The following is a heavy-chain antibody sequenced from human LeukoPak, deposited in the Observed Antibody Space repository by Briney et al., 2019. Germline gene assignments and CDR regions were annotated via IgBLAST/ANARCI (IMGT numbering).Heavy chain of an antibody. D-gene: IGHD3-10*01. CDR2: LSGSGGST. J-gene: IGHJ3*02. CDR3: AKDLWWFGEFPNAFEN. CDR1: GFTFSSYG. Sequence: GGSLRLSCAASGFTFSSYGMSWVRQAPGKGLEGVSSLSGSGGSTYYADSVKGRFTISRDNSKNTLYLQMNSLRAEDTAIYYCAKDLWWFGEFPNAFENWGQGTMVTGSS. V-gene: IGHV3-23*01.